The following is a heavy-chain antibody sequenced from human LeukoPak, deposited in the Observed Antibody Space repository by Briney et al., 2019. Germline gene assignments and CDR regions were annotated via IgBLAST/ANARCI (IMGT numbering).Heavy chain of an antibody. CDR1: GGTFSSYA. J-gene: IGHJ3*02. CDR2: ISPSGGST. Sequence: GSSVKVSCKASGGTFSSYAISWVRQAPGQGPEWMGVISPSGGSTTYAQKFQGRVTLTRDMSTSTDYLELSSLRSEDTAVYYCARDLAPLYYYDSSGYYNHDAFDIWGQGTMVTVSS. D-gene: IGHD3-22*01. CDR3: ARDLAPLYYYDSSGYYNHDAFDI. V-gene: IGHV1-69*05.